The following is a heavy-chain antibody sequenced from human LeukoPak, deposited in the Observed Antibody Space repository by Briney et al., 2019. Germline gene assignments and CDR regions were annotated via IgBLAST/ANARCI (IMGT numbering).Heavy chain of an antibody. V-gene: IGHV3-23*01. Sequence: PGGSLRLSCAASGFTFSSYGMSWVRQAPGKGLEWVSSINGNGGSTYYADSVKGRFTISRDNSKSTLYLQMNSLRAEDTAVYYCAKGPIPGFDYWGQGALVTVSS. CDR3: AKGPIPGFDY. J-gene: IGHJ4*02. CDR2: INGNGGST. CDR1: GFTFSSYG.